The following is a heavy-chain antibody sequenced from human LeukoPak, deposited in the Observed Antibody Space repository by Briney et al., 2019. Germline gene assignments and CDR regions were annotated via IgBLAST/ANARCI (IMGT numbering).Heavy chain of an antibody. J-gene: IGHJ4*02. CDR2: INNSGNA. D-gene: IGHD4-17*01. CDR1: SGSFSGYY. V-gene: IGHV4-34*01. Sequence: NPSETLSLTCAVASGSFSGYYWTWIRQPPGKGREWIGEINNSGNANYNPSLKSRVTISLDMSENHFSLKLTSVTAADTAVYYCARGQGTVTTHWGQGTLVTVSS. CDR3: ARGQGTVTTH.